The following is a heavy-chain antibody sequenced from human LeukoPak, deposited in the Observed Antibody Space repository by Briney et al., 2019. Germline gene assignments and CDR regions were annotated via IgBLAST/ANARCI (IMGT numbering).Heavy chain of an antibody. CDR3: ARDVGTVRGAGWFDP. V-gene: IGHV4-39*07. CDR2: IYYSGST. CDR1: GGSISSSSYY. D-gene: IGHD3-10*01. Sequence: PSETLSLTCTVSGGSISSSSYYWGWIRQPPGKGLEWIGSIYYSGSTYYNPSLKSRVTISVDTSKNQFSLKLSSVTAADTAVYYCARDVGTVRGAGWFDPWGQGTLVTVSS. J-gene: IGHJ5*02.